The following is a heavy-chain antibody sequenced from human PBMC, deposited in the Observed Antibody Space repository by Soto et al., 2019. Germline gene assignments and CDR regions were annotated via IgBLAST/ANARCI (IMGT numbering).Heavy chain of an antibody. V-gene: IGHV3-53*01. CDR1: GFTVSS. Sequence: PGGSLRLSCAASGFTVSSMTWVRQAPGKGLEWFSVIHSDSSTYYADSVKGRFTTSRDKSKNTLYLQMNSLRAEDTAVYYCARQQQLVLDYWGQGALVTVSS. J-gene: IGHJ4*02. CDR2: IHSDSST. D-gene: IGHD6-13*01. CDR3: ARQQQLVLDY.